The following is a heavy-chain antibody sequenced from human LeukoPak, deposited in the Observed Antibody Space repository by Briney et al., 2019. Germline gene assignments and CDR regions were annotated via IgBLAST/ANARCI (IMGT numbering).Heavy chain of an antibody. Sequence: SGGSLRLSCAASGFTFSSYGMHWVRQAPGKGLEWVAVIWYDGSNKYYADSVKGRFTISRDNSKNTLYLQMNSLRAEDTAVYYCAKDPHYYGSGSLDYWGQGTLVTVSS. CDR3: AKDPHYYGSGSLDY. J-gene: IGHJ4*02. D-gene: IGHD3-10*01. V-gene: IGHV3-33*06. CDR2: IWYDGSNK. CDR1: GFTFSSYG.